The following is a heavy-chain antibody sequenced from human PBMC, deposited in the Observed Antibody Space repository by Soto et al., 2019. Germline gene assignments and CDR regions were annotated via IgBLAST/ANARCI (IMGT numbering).Heavy chain of an antibody. V-gene: IGHV1-3*01. CDR3: AKGIINYYYGMDV. D-gene: IGHD3-10*01. CDR2: IIGGNGNT. CDR1: GYSFTSYA. J-gene: IGHJ6*02. Sequence: VASVKVSCKASGYSFTSYAVHWVRQAPGQRLEWMGWIIGGNGNTKFSQKFQGRVTITRDTSASTACMELSSLISEDTAVYYCAKGIINYYYGMDVWGQGTTVTVSS.